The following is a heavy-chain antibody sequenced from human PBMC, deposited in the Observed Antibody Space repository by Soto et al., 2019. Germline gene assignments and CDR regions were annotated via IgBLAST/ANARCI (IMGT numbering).Heavy chain of an antibody. CDR3: ARCDGTIFGVVIIDY. CDR1: GGSISSRIYY. Sequence: SETLSLTCTVSGGSISSRIYYWGCISQPPGKGLEWIGSIDYSGSTYYNPSLKSRVNISVDTSKNQFSLKLSSVTAADPAVYYCARCDGTIFGVVIIDYWGQGALVTVSS. D-gene: IGHD3-3*01. V-gene: IGHV4-39*01. J-gene: IGHJ4*02. CDR2: IDYSGST.